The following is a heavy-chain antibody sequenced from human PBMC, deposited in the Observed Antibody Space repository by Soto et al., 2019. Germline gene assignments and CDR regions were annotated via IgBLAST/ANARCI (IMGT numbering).Heavy chain of an antibody. CDR3: ARDRWLLPYYYYGMDI. CDR1: GGSFSGYY. D-gene: IGHD3-22*01. CDR2: INHSGST. Sequence: KASETLSLTCAVHGGSFSGYYWSWIRQPPGKGLEWIGEINHSGSTNYNPSLKSRVTISVDTSKNQFSLKLSSVTAADTAVYYCARDRWLLPYYYYGMDIWGQGTTVT. J-gene: IGHJ6*02. V-gene: IGHV4-34*01.